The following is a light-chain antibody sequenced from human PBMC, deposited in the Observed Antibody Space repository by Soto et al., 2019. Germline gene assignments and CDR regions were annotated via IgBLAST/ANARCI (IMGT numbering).Light chain of an antibody. Sequence: IQMTQSPPSLSASVGDRVTITCRASQSISSYLNWYQQKPGKAPKLLIYAASSLQSGVPSRFSGSGSGTDFTLTISSLQPEDFATYYCQQSYSTSCTFGQGTKVDIK. V-gene: IGKV1-39*01. CDR2: AAS. CDR1: QSISSY. CDR3: QQSYSTSCT. J-gene: IGKJ1*01.